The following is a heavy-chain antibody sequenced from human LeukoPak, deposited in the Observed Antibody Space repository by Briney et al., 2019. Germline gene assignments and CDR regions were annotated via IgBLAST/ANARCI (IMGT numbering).Heavy chain of an antibody. CDR3: ANALEGVVTAVAY. V-gene: IGHV3-43*02. CDR1: GFTFDDYA. CDR2: ISGDGGST. D-gene: IGHD2-21*02. J-gene: IGHJ4*02. Sequence: GGSLRLSCAASGFTFDDYAMHWVRQAPGKGLEWVSLISGDGGSTYYADSVKGRFTISSDNSKNSLYLQMNSLRAGDTALYYCANALEGVVTAVAYWGQGTLVTVSS.